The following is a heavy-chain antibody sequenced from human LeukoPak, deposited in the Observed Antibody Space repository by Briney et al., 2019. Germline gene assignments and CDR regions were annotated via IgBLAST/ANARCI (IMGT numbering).Heavy chain of an antibody. CDR3: ARLPQRSDVLTSYANSFDY. Sequence: SETLSLTCTVSGASISSSSYYWAWIRQPPGKGLEWIGNIYYSGSTYYNPSLNSRVTISVDTSKNRFSLKLTSVTAADTAVFYCARLPQRSDVLTSYANSFDYWGQGTLVTVSS. J-gene: IGHJ4*02. CDR2: IYYSGST. CDR1: GASISSSSYY. D-gene: IGHD3-9*01. V-gene: IGHV4-39*01.